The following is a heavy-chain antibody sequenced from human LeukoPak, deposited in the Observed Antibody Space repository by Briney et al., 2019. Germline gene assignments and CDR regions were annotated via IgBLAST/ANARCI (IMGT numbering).Heavy chain of an antibody. D-gene: IGHD2-15*01. CDR2: IYYSGSP. V-gene: IGHV4-59*01. CDR3: ARTMEGYCSGGSCYQYSYYMDV. CDR1: GGSISSYY. Sequence: PSETLSLTCTVSGGSISSYYWSWIRQPPGKGVEWIGYIYYSGSPNYNPSLKSRVTISVDTSKNQFSLKLTSVTAADTAVYYCARTMEGYCSGGSCYQYSYYMDVWGKGTTVTVSS. J-gene: IGHJ6*03.